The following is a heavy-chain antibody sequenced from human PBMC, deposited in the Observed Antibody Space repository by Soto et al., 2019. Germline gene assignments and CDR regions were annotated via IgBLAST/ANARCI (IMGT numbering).Heavy chain of an antibody. V-gene: IGHV4-39*01. CDR3: ARPLKGSSVGVVIIGAFDI. J-gene: IGHJ3*02. D-gene: IGHD3-3*01. CDR2: IYYSGST. CDR1: SGSISSSSYY. Sequence: ASETLSLTCTVSSGSISSSSYYWGWIRQPPGKGLEWIGSIYYSGSTYYNPSLKSRVTISVDTSKNQFSLKLSSVTAADTAVYYCARPLKGSSVGVVIIGAFDIWGQGTMVTVSS.